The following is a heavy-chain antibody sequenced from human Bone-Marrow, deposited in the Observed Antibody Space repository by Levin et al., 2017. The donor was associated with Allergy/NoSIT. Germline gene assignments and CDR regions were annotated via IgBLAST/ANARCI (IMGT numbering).Heavy chain of an antibody. CDR1: GFSFSRYS. CDR2: ISIHGSNQ. J-gene: IGHJ6*02. CDR3: AGDPGATLDHYYFDGTDV. Sequence: QSGGSLRLSCAASGFSFSRYSMHWVRQAPGKGLEWVAVISIHGSNQYYADSVKGRFTISRDNSKNTLFLHMDGLRAEDTAVYFCAGDPGATLDHYYFDGTDVWGQGTTVTVSS. V-gene: IGHV3-30-3*01. D-gene: IGHD3-3*01.